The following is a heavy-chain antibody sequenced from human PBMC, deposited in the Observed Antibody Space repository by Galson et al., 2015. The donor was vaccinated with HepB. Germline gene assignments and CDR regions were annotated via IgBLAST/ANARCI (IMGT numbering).Heavy chain of an antibody. CDR1: GFTFSSYS. CDR2: ISSSSSTI. D-gene: IGHD1-26*01. Sequence: SLRLSCAASGFTFSSYSMNWVRQAPGKGLEWVSYISSSSSTIYYADSVKGRFTISRDNAKNSLYLQMNSLRDEDTAVYYCARDGDKTKKYSGSYSWTRPPPNAFDIWGQGTMVTVSS. V-gene: IGHV3-48*02. CDR3: ARDGDKTKKYSGSYSWTRPPPNAFDI. J-gene: IGHJ3*02.